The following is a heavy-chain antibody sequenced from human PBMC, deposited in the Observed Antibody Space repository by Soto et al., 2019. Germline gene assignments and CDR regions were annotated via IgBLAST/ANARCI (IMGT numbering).Heavy chain of an antibody. J-gene: IGHJ5*02. Sequence: EVQVVESGGGLVQPGGSLRLSCSFTFSMYSMNWVRQAPGKGLEWVASISSGGSYIKYADSVNGRFTISRDNAKNSVSLQMDSLRVDDTAVYFFTRDQGGSNDSWFDPWGQGTLVTVSS. CDR2: ISSGGSYI. CDR1: FTFSMYS. V-gene: IGHV3-21*01. D-gene: IGHD1-26*01. CDR3: TRDQGGSNDSWFDP.